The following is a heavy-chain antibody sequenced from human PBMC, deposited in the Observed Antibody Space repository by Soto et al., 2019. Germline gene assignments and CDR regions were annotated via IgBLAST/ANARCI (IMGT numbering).Heavy chain of an antibody. CDR3: VRGYPWVGFDH. J-gene: IGHJ4*02. D-gene: IGHD5-18*01. Sequence: SETLSLTCPVSGGSISSGDYYWRWIRQPPGKGLEWIGNIYYSGSASYNPSRKSRVTISLDTSKNQVSLKLSSVAAADTAVYMCVRGYPWVGFDHWGQGTLVTVSS. V-gene: IGHV4-39*01. CDR2: IYYSGSA. CDR1: GGSISSGDYY.